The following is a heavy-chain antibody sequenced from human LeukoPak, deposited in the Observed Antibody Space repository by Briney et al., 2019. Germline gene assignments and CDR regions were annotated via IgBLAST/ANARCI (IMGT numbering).Heavy chain of an antibody. J-gene: IGHJ4*02. D-gene: IGHD6-13*01. CDR3: ARVHSSSWSDYFDY. Sequence: SETLSLTCTVSGGSISSGDYYWSWIRQPPGKGLEWVGYIYYSGSTYYNPSLKSRVTISVDTSKNQFSLKLSSVTAADTAVYYCARVHSSSWSDYFDYWGQGTLVTVSS. CDR2: IYYSGST. CDR1: GGSISSGDYY. V-gene: IGHV4-30-4*01.